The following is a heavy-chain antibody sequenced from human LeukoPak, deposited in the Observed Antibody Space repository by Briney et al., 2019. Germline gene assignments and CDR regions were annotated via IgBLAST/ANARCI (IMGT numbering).Heavy chain of an antibody. CDR1: GYTFISYY. CDR3: ARGERYCSGGSCFSYYYMDV. Sequence: ASVKVSCKASGYTFISYYIHWVRQAPGQGLEWMGWMNPNSGNTGYAQKFQGRVTITRNTSISTAYMELSSLRSEDTAVYYCARGERYCSGGSCFSYYYMDVWGKGTTVTVSS. V-gene: IGHV1-8*03. CDR2: MNPNSGNT. D-gene: IGHD2-15*01. J-gene: IGHJ6*03.